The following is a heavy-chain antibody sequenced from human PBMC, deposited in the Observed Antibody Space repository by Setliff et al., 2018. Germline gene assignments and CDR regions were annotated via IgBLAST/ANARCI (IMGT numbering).Heavy chain of an antibody. CDR3: AKGGRLHKTDY. Sequence: PGGSLRLSCAASGFTFSSYSMVWVRQAPGKGLEWVAAINNIGVTTFHADSVKGRFTISRDNSKNTLYLQMNSLRAEVTAVYYCAKGGRLHKTDYWGQGALVTVSS. CDR2: INNIGVTT. J-gene: IGHJ4*02. D-gene: IGHD4-4*01. CDR1: GFTFSSYS. V-gene: IGHV3-23*01.